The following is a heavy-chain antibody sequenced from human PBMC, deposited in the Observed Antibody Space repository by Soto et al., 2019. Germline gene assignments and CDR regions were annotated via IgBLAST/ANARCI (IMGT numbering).Heavy chain of an antibody. J-gene: IGHJ6*02. CDR1: GLTFDTYA. CDR3: ARFYYDSSGYLPSPYYYYYGMDV. CDR2: ISWNSGTI. D-gene: IGHD3-22*01. V-gene: IGHV3-9*01. Sequence: PGGSLRLSCAASGLTFDTYAMHWVRQAPWMRLEWVSGISWNSGTIGYADSVKGRFTISRDNAKNSLYLQMNSLRAEDTAVYYCARFYYDSSGYLPSPYYYYYGMDVWGQGTTVTVSS.